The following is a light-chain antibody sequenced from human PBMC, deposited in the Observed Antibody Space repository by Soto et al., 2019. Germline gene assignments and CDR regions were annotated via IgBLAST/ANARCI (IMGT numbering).Light chain of an antibody. V-gene: IGKV3-20*01. CDR3: QHYGSTPTT. CDR1: QSVSSSY. CDR2: GAS. Sequence: EIVLTHSPGTLSLSRWEIATLSCRASQSVSSSYLGWYHQKPGQAPRLLIYGASSRATGIPDRFRGGGSGTDFTLTISRLEPEDFAVYYCQHYGSTPTTFGQGTKVDIK. J-gene: IGKJ1*01.